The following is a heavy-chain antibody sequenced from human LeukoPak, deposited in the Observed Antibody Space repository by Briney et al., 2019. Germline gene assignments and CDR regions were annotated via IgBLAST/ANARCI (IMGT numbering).Heavy chain of an antibody. CDR3: AGGVSGGDFGSY. D-gene: IGHD2-21*02. CDR1: GYTFTSYY. J-gene: IGHJ4*02. V-gene: IGHV1-46*01. CDR2: INPSGGST. Sequence: GASVTVSCTASGYTFTSYYMHWVRQAPGQGLEWMGIINPSGGSTSYAQKFQGRVTMTRDTSTSTVYMELSSLRSEDTAVYYCAGGVSGGDFGSYWGQGTLVTVSS.